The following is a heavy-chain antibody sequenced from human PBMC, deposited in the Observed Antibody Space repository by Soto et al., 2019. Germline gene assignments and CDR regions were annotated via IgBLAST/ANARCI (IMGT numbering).Heavy chain of an antibody. CDR2: IYYSGST. J-gene: IGHJ4*02. CDR1: GVSISSSSYY. CDR3: ARHRSGSGDFDY. Sequence: SETLSLTCTVSGVSISSSSYYWGWIRQPPGKGLEWIGSIYYSGSTYYNPSLKSRVTISVDTSKNQFSLKLSSVTAADTAVYYCARHRSGSGDFDYWGQGTLVTVSS. V-gene: IGHV4-39*01. D-gene: IGHD4-17*01.